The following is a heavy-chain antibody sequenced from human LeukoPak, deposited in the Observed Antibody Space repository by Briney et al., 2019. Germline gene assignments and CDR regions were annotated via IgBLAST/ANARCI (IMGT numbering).Heavy chain of an antibody. CDR3: AGAYYYDSNAPYYFDY. D-gene: IGHD3-22*01. CDR1: GGSISSYC. Sequence: NPSETLSLTCTVSGGSISSYCWSWIRQSPGKGLEWLGYIYYSGNTNYNPSLKSRVTISVDTSKNHFSLKLGSVTAADTAVYFCAGAYYYDSNAPYYFDYWGQGILVTVSS. J-gene: IGHJ4*02. V-gene: IGHV4-59*08. CDR2: IYYSGNT.